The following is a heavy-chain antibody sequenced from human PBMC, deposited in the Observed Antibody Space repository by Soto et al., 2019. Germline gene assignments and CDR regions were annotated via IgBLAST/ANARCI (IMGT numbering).Heavy chain of an antibody. CDR3: ARKETWEPYFDY. D-gene: IGHD1-26*01. CDR1: GFTFSSYE. V-gene: IGHV3-48*03. Sequence: EVQLVESGGGLVKPGGSLRLSCAASGFTFSSYEMNWVRQAPGKGLEWVSYISSSGSTIYYADSVKGRFTISRDNAKNSLYLQMNSLRAEDTAVYYCARKETWEPYFDYWGQGTLVTVSS. CDR2: ISSSGSTI. J-gene: IGHJ4*02.